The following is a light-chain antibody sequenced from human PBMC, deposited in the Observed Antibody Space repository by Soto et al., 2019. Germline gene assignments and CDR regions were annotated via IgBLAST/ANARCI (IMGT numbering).Light chain of an antibody. V-gene: IGKV3-15*01. CDR1: QSVSSN. Sequence: EIVMTQSPATLSVSPGERATLSCRASQSVSSNLAWYQQKPGQAPRLLIYGASTRATGIPARFSGSGSGTEFTLTISSLQSEDFAVYYCQQYNNWPPMTFGPGTNLDIK. J-gene: IGKJ3*01. CDR2: GAS. CDR3: QQYNNWPPMT.